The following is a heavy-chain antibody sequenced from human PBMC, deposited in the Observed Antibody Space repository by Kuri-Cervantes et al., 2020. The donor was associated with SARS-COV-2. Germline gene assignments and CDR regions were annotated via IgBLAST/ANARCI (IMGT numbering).Heavy chain of an antibody. V-gene: IGHV3-7*04. CDR3: AGDCSGGSCHFDY. CDR1: GFTFRSHW. Sequence: GEYLKISCAASGFTFRSHWMSWVRQAPGKGLEWVANIKQDGSEKYYLDSVKGRFTISRDNANKSLSLQMDSLRAEDTAVYYCAGDCSGGSCHFDYWGQGTLVTVSS. CDR2: IKQDGSEK. J-gene: IGHJ4*02. D-gene: IGHD2-15*01.